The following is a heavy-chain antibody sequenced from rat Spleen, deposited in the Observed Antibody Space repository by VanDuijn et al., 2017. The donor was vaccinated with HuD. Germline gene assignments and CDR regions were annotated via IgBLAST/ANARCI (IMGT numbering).Heavy chain of an antibody. CDR2: ITTGGAIT. CDR1: GFIFSNYY. D-gene: IGHD1-9*01. J-gene: IGHJ2*01. Sequence: EVQLVVSGGGLVQPGRSMSLSCAASGFIFSNYYMVWVRQAPTKGLEWVASITTGGAITSYRDSVKGRFTVSRDNARSSLYLHMDSLRSEDTATYYCARRHYGYTDYFDYWGQGVMVTVSS. CDR3: ARRHYGYTDYFDY. V-gene: IGHV5-25*01.